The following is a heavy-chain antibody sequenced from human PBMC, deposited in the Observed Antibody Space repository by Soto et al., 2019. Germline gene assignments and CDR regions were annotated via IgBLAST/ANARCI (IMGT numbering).Heavy chain of an antibody. CDR1: GGSFSGYY. D-gene: IGHD7-27*01. CDR2: INHSGST. V-gene: IGHV4-34*01. J-gene: IGHJ4*02. CDR3: ARRAPETGDLDY. Sequence: SETLSLTCAVYGGSFSGYYWSWIRQPPGKGLEWIGEINHSGSTNYNPSPRSRVTISVDTSKNHFSLKLSPVTAAETAVYCCARRAPETGDLDYWGQGTLVTVSS.